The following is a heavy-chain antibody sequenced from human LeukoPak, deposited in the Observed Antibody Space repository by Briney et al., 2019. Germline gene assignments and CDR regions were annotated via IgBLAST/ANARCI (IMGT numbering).Heavy chain of an antibody. V-gene: IGHV3-74*01. CDR2: VNSDGSST. CDR3: ARGRYYGMDV. Sequence: PGGSLRLSSAASGFTFTSYWMHWVRQAPGKGLVWVSRVNSDGSSTTYADSVKGRFTISRDNAKNTLYLQMNSLRAEDTAVYYCARGRYYGMDVWGQGTTVTVSS. CDR1: GFTFTSYW. J-gene: IGHJ6*02.